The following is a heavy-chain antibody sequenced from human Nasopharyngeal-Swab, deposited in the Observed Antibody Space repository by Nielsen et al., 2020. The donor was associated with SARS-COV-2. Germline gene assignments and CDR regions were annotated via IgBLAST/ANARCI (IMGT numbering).Heavy chain of an antibody. CDR2: IKQDGSEK. Sequence: GESLKISCAASGFTFSSYWMSWVRQAPGKGLEWVANIKQDGSEKYYVDSVKGRFTISRDNAKNSLYLQMNSLRAEDTAVYYCARDSKVRVVGFDCWGQGTLVTVSS. CDR1: GFTFSSYW. V-gene: IGHV3-7*01. J-gene: IGHJ4*02. CDR3: ARDSKVRVVGFDC. D-gene: IGHD3-10*01.